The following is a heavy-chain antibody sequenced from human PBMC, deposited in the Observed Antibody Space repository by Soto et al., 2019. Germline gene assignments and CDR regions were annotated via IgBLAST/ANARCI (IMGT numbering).Heavy chain of an antibody. D-gene: IGHD3-3*01. CDR1: GFTFSGYW. J-gene: IGHJ4*02. CDR2: LNQDGSDK. CDR3: ARDKGGLPIFGVVR. Sequence: EVQLVESGGGLVQPGGSLRLSCAASGFTFSGYWMSWVRQAPGKGLEWVANLNQDGSDKYYVDSVKGRFTISRDNAKNSLYLQLNSLRAEDTAVYYCARDKGGLPIFGVVRRGQGTLVTVSS. V-gene: IGHV3-7*01.